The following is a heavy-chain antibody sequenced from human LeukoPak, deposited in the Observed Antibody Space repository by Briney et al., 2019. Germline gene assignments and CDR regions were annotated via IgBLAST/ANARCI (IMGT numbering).Heavy chain of an antibody. CDR1: GFIFGDSA. D-gene: IGHD1-26*01. V-gene: IGHV3-49*04. CDR2: IRSKAYGGTI. J-gene: IGHJ3*02. Sequence: GGSLRLSCTASGFIFGDSAMSWVRQAPGKGLEWVGFIRSKAYGGTIEYAASAKGRFIISRDDSKSIAYLQMNSLKTEDTAVYYCTRAQNVGVLDIWGQGTTVTVSS. CDR3: TRAQNVGVLDI.